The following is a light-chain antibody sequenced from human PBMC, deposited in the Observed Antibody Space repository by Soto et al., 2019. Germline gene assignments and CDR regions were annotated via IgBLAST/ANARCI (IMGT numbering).Light chain of an antibody. CDR3: CSYAGSYSSSYV. V-gene: IGLV1-44*01. J-gene: IGLJ1*01. Sequence: QSVLTQPPSASGTPGQRVTISCSGSSSNIGSNTVNWYQQYSGRAPKLLVYDDNKRPSGVPDRFSGSKSGNTASLTISWLQAEDEADYYCCSYAGSYSSSYVFGSGTKVTVL. CDR1: SSNIGSNT. CDR2: DDN.